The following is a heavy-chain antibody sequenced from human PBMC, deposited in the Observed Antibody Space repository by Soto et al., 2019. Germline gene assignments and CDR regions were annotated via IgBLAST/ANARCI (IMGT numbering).Heavy chain of an antibody. J-gene: IGHJ4*02. CDR3: GRELISSTSPVEFDS. V-gene: IGHV3-30-3*01. CDR1: GFTFSTYA. D-gene: IGHD6-13*01. CDR2: MSNDGSNI. Sequence: QVHLVESGGGVVQPGRSLRLSCAASGFTFSTYAMHWVRQAPGKGLEWVAFMSNDGSNIYYADSVKGRFTVSRDNSKNTLYLQMNSLRPEDTAVYYCGRELISSTSPVEFDSWGQGTLVTVSS.